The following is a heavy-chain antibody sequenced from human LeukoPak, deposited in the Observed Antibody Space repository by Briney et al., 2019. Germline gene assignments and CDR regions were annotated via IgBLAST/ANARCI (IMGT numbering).Heavy chain of an antibody. CDR3: ARGVVFWSGRVLRFDS. V-gene: IGHV4-31*03. D-gene: IGHD3-3*01. CDR1: GGSISSGGYY. J-gene: IGHJ5*01. Sequence: SQTLSLTCTVSGGSISSGGYYWSWIRQPPRYGLEWIGYIYYSGSTYYNPSLKSRVTISVDTSKNQFSLKLSSVTAADTAVYYCARGVVFWSGRVLRFDSWGQGTLVTVSS. CDR2: IYYSGST.